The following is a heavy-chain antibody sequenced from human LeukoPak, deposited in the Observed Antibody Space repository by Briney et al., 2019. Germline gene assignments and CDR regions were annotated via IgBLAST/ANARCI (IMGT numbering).Heavy chain of an antibody. D-gene: IGHD3-10*01. J-gene: IGHJ4*02. CDR2: INPNSGGT. CDR1: GYTFTNYL. CDR3: TRGTTRITTSVVYYFDF. V-gene: IGHV1-2*04. Sequence: GASVKVSCKTSGYTFTNYLIHWVRQAPGQGLEWMGWINPNSGGTNYAQNFQGWVTMTRDTSISTAYMELSRLRSDDTAVYYCTRGTTRITTSVVYYFDFWGQGTLVTVSS.